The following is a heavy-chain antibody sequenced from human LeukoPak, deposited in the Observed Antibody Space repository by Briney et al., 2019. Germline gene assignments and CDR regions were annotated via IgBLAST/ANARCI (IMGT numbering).Heavy chain of an antibody. CDR3: AGVLRYFDWLLGGNWFDP. CDR1: GYTFTGYY. CDR2: INPNSGGT. D-gene: IGHD3-9*01. V-gene: IGHV1-2*02. J-gene: IGHJ5*02. Sequence: ASVKVSCKASGYTFTGYYMHWVRQAPGQGLEWMGWINPNSGGTNYAQKFQGRVTMTRDTSISTAYMELSRLRSDDTAVYYCAGVLRYFDWLLGGNWFDPWGQGTLVTVSS.